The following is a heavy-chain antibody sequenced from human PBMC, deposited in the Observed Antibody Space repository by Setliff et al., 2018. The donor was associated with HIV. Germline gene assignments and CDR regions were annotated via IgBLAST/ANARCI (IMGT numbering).Heavy chain of an antibody. V-gene: IGHV4-34*01. CDR1: GGSLTGYF. CDR2: VDRDGGA. J-gene: IGHJ6*02. Sequence: SETLSLTCAVYGGSLTGYFGAWIRQSPGKGXXWVGQVDRDGGAHYTPSLRSRVTISVETSKNQFSLKLTSMTAADTAVYYCARGWVRGPIISPGTYFSYGLDVWGQGTPVTVSS. CDR3: ARGWVRGPIISPGTYFSYGLDV. D-gene: IGHD3-10*01.